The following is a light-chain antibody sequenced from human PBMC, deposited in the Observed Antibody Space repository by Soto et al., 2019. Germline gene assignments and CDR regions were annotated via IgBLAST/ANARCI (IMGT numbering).Light chain of an antibody. V-gene: IGKV3-20*01. CDR2: GAS. J-gene: IGKJ1*01. CDR1: QSVSSSY. Sequence: ENVLTQSPGTLSLSPGERATLSCRASQSVSSSYLAWYQHKPGQAPRFLIYGASTRATGIPDRFSGSGSGKDFTLTISRLEPEDFAVYYCQQYATSPTTFGQGTKVEIK. CDR3: QQYATSPTT.